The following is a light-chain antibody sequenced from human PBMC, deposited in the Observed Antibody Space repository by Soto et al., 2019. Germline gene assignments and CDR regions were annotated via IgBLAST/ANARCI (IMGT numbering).Light chain of an antibody. CDR3: QQYGGSPRT. CDR2: GAS. J-gene: IGKJ1*01. V-gene: IGKV3-20*01. CDR1: QSVSSNY. Sequence: EIVLTQSPGTLSLSPGERATLSSTASQSVSSNYLAWYQQKPGQAPRLLIYGASSRATGIPDRFSGSGSGTDFTLTISRLEPEDFAVYYCQQYGGSPRTFGQGTKVEI.